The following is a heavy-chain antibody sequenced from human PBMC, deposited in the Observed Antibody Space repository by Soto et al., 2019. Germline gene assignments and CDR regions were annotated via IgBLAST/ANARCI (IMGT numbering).Heavy chain of an antibody. J-gene: IGHJ6*02. Sequence: SETLSLTCTVSGGSISSTDHYWGWVRQPPGKGLEWLGSIYFAGSTFHNPALKSRATISVDTSRNQFSLRLTTVTASDTAVYYCARLVFHCLRGSCDDYSFYGLDVWGQGTTGTV. V-gene: IGHV4-39*01. CDR2: IYFAGST. D-gene: IGHD2-15*01. CDR1: GGSISSTDHY. CDR3: ARLVFHCLRGSCDDYSFYGLDV.